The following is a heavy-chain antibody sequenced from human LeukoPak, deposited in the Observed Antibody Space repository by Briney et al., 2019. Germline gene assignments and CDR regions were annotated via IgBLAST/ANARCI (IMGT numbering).Heavy chain of an antibody. V-gene: IGHV3-9*01. CDR2: ISWNSGSI. CDR3: AKDNSGSSSFDY. J-gene: IGHJ4*02. CDR1: GFTFDDYA. D-gene: IGHD1-26*01. Sequence: PGGSLRLSCAASGFTFDDYAMHWVRQAPGKGLEWVSGISWNSGSIGYADSVKGRFTISRDNAENSLYLQMNSLRAEDTALYYCAKDNSGSSSFDYWGQGTLVTVSS.